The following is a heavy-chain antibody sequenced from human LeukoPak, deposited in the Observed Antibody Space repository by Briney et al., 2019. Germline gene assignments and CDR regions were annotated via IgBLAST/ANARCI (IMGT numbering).Heavy chain of an antibody. V-gene: IGHV4-39*01. CDR3: VVVAAALNWFDP. D-gene: IGHD6-13*01. CDR1: GGSISSSSYY. J-gene: IGHJ5*02. Sequence: SETLSLTCTVSGGSISSSSYYWGWIRQPPGKGLEWIGSIYYIGITYYKPSLKSRVTISVDTSKDQFSLKLSSVTAADTAVYYCVVVAAALNWFDPWGQGTLVTVSS. CDR2: IYYIGIT.